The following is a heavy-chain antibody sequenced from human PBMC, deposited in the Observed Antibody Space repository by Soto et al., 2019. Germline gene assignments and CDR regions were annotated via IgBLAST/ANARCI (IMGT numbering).Heavy chain of an antibody. Sequence: QVQLQESGPGLVKPSQTLSLTCTVSGGSISSGGYYWSWIRQHPGKGLEWIGYIYYSGSTYYNPSLKSRVTIVVQTSKNQFSLELSSVTAADTAVYDCAGTTETYYYYGMDVSGQGTTVTVSS. CDR3: AGTTETYYYYGMDV. V-gene: IGHV4-31*03. D-gene: IGHD1-7*01. J-gene: IGHJ6*02. CDR1: GGSISSGGYY. CDR2: IYYSGST.